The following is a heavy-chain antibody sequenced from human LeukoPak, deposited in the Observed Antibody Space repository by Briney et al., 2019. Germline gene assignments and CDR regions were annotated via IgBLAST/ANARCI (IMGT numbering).Heavy chain of an antibody. CDR2: ISAYNGNT. Sequence: ASVKVSCKASGYTFTSYGISWVRQAPGQGLEWMGWISAYNGNTRYAQKLQGRVTMTTDSSTSTAYMELRSLRSDDTAVYYCARGPIIDIVVIPAAADYYHMDVWGKGTTVTVSS. CDR3: ARGPIIDIVVIPAAADYYHMDV. D-gene: IGHD2-2*01. CDR1: GYTFTSYG. V-gene: IGHV1-18*01. J-gene: IGHJ6*03.